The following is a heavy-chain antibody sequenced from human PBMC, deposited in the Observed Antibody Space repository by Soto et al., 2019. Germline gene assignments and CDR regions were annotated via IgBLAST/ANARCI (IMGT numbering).Heavy chain of an antibody. CDR1: GYTFTSYD. Sequence: ASVKVSCKASGYTFTSYDINWVRQATGQGLEWMGWMNPNSGNTGYAQKFQGRVTMTRNTSISTAYMELSSLRSEDTAIYYCAKLPRDDYGGIFDPWGQGTLVTVSS. J-gene: IGHJ5*02. V-gene: IGHV1-8*01. CDR3: AKLPRDDYGGIFDP. D-gene: IGHD4-17*01. CDR2: MNPNSGNT.